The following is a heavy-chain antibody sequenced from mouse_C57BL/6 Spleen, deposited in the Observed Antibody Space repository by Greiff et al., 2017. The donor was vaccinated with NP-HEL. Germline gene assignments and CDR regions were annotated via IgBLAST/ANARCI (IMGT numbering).Heavy chain of an antibody. J-gene: IGHJ3*01. V-gene: IGHV5-17*01. CDR1: GFTFSDYG. D-gene: IGHD1-1*01. Sequence: EVQRVESGGGLVKPGGSLKLSCAASGFTFSDYGVHWVRQAPEKGLEWVAYISSGSSTIYYADTVKGRFTISRDNAKNTLFLQMTSLRSEDTAMYYCAPDYYGSRGAYWGQGTLVTVSA. CDR3: APDYYGSRGAY. CDR2: ISSGSSTI.